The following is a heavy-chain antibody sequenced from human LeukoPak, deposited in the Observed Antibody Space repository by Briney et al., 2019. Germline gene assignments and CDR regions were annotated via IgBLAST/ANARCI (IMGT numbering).Heavy chain of an antibody. CDR3: ARSGSGMGFTFGGVINY. V-gene: IGHV4-34*01. D-gene: IGHD3-16*01. CDR2: INHRGST. J-gene: IGHJ4*02. Sequence: SETLSLTCAVYGGSFSGYYWSWTRHPPRRGLECIGEINHRGSTNYNTSLKGRVTISVDTSKTQFSLTLSSVTAANSAVYYCARSGSGMGFTFGGVINYWGQGTLVTVSS. CDR1: GGSFSGYY.